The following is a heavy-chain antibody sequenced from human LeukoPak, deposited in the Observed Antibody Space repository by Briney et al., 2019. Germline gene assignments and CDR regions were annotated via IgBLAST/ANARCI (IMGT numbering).Heavy chain of an antibody. CDR1: GFTFSSYA. D-gene: IGHD6-19*01. J-gene: IGHJ4*02. CDR3: ARDSSGPFDY. V-gene: IGHV3-64*01. Sequence: GGSLRLSCAASGFTFSSYAMHWVRQAPGKGLEYVSAISSNGGSTYYANSVKGRFTISRDNSKNTLYLQMGSLRAEDMAVYYCARDSSGPFDYWGQGTLVPVSS. CDR2: ISSNGGST.